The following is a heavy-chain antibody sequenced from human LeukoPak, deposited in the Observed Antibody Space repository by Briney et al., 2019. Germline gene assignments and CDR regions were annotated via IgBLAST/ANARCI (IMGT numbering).Heavy chain of an antibody. J-gene: IGHJ3*01. CDR1: GYSISSGYY. V-gene: IGHV4-38-2*01. D-gene: IGHD5-18*01. CDR2: IYHSGST. Sequence: PSETLSLTCAVSGYSISSGYYWGWIRHPPGKGLEWIGSIYHSGSTYYNPSLKSRVTISVDTSKNQFSLKLSSVTAADTAVYYCARHSGYSYAIQTWGQGTMVAVSS. CDR3: ARHSGYSYAIQT.